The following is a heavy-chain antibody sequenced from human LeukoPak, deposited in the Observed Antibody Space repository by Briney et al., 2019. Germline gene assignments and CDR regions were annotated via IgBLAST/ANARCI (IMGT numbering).Heavy chain of an antibody. Sequence: KPGGSLRLSCAASGFTFSDNYMIWIRQAPGKGLEWVSYITDTGSATYSADPVKGRFTISRDNAKNSLFLQMNSLRADDTAVYYCARARKGYYFDHWGQGTLDTVSS. V-gene: IGHV3-11*04. J-gene: IGHJ4*02. CDR3: ARARKGYYFDH. CDR2: ITDTGSAT. D-gene: IGHD1-14*01. CDR1: GFTFSDNY.